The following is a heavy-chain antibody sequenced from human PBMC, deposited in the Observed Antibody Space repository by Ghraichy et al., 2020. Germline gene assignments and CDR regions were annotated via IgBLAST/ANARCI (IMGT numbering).Heavy chain of an antibody. J-gene: IGHJ4*02. CDR2: ISSSGTSI. Sequence: LSLTCAASGFTFSTYEMNWVRRAPGKGLEWVSYISSSGTSIQNGDSVKGRFTISRDNAKNSLYLQMNSLRADDTAVYYCARGWSGNYHFDYWGQGTLVTVSS. V-gene: IGHV3-48*03. CDR1: GFTFSTYE. CDR3: ARGWSGNYHFDY. D-gene: IGHD1-26*01.